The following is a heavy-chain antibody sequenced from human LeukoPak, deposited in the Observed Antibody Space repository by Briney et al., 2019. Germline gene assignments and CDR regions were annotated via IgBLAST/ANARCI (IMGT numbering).Heavy chain of an antibody. J-gene: IGHJ6*02. CDR3: ARAEVLLSYGHNKHCLDV. D-gene: IGHD3-10*01. CDR1: GDSVSSNSAA. V-gene: IGHV6-1*01. CDR2: TYYRSKWYN. Sequence: SQTLSLTCAISGDSVSSNSAAWNWIRQSPSRGLEWLGRTYYRSKWYNDYAVSVKSRITINPDTSKNQFSLQLNSVTPEDTAVYYCARAEVLLSYGHNKHCLDVWGQGTTVTVSS.